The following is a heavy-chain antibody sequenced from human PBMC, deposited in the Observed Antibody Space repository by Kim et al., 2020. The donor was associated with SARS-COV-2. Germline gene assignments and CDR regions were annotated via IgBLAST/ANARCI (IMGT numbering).Heavy chain of an antibody. D-gene: IGHD1-26*01. J-gene: IGHJ4*02. CDR3: ATSFLVGAPSVDY. CDR2: FDREDGEP. Sequence: ASVKVSCKVSGYTLTELSMHWVRQAPGKGFEWVGGFDREDGEPIYAQKFQGRVTMTEDASTDTAYMELSSLRSDDTAVYYCATSFLVGAPSVDYWGQGTLVPVSS. V-gene: IGHV1-24*01. CDR1: GYTLTELS.